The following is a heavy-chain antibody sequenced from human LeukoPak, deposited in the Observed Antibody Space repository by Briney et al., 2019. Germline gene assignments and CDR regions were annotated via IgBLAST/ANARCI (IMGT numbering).Heavy chain of an antibody. CDR3: ASRYSSGYGRDY. CDR1: GFTFSSYS. J-gene: IGHJ4*02. V-gene: IGHV3-21*01. Sequence: GGSLRLSCAASGFTFSSYSMNWVRQAQGKGLEWVSSISSSSSYIYYADSVKGRFTISRDNAKNSLYLQMNSLRAEDTAVYYCASRYSSGYGRDYWGQGTLVTVSS. D-gene: IGHD6-19*01. CDR2: ISSSSSYI.